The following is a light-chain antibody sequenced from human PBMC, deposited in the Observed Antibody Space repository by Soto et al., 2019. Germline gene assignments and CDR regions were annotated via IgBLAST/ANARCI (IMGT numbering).Light chain of an antibody. J-gene: IGKJ4*01. Sequence: EILMTQSPDTLSASPGERVSLSCRASQSLNNNFAWYQQKPGQAPRLLIHGASTSAAAIPARSRGSGCGSDSTLTITSIEPEDFAVYYCQQRRHWNRALTFGGGTKVDIK. CDR1: QSLNNN. CDR3: QQRRHWNRALT. V-gene: IGKV3D-11*02. CDR2: GAS.